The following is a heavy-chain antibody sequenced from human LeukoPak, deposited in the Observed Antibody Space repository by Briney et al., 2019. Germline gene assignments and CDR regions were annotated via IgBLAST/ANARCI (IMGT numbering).Heavy chain of an antibody. J-gene: IGHJ4*02. D-gene: IGHD5-24*01. CDR3: ATDRGRDGYNYRLDY. CDR2: IYYSGST. V-gene: IGHV4-59*01. Sequence: SETLSLTXTVSGGSISSYYWSWIRQPPGKGLEWIGYIYYSGSTNYNPSLKSRVTISVDTSKNQFSLKLSSVTAADTAVYYCATDRGRDGYNYRLDYWGQGTLVTVSS. CDR1: GGSISSYY.